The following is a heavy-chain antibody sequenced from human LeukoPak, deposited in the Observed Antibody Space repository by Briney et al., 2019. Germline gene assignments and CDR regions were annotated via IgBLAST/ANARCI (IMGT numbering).Heavy chain of an antibody. CDR1: GFTFSSYW. CDR2: IKQDGSEK. D-gene: IGHD3-16*02. CDR3: ARDYYDYVWGSYRHFDY. Sequence: GGSLRLSCAASGFTFSSYWMSWVRQAPGKGLEGVANIKQDGSEKYYVDSVKGRFTISRDNAKNSLYLQMNSLRAEDTAVYYCARDYYDYVWGSYRHFDYWGQGTLVTVSS. J-gene: IGHJ4*02. V-gene: IGHV3-7*03.